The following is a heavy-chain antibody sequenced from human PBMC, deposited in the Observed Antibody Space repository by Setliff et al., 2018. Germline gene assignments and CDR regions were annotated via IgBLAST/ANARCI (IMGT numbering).Heavy chain of an antibody. CDR1: GFTFTNYW. J-gene: IGHJ4*02. V-gene: IGHV3-7*01. D-gene: IGHD6-19*01. Sequence: GGSLRLSCAASGFTFTNYWINWVRQAPGKGLECVANIKQDESEKHYVGSVKGRFTISRDKARNSVYLQMNSLRAEDAAVYYCATSDWYAAFDHWGQGTLVTVSS. CDR3: ATSDWYAAFDH. CDR2: IKQDESEK.